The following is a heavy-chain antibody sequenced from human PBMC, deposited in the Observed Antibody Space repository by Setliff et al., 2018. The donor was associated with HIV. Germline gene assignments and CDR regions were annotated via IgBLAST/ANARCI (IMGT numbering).Heavy chain of an antibody. CDR3: ARGGVRGYSYGEAFDI. Sequence: SVKVSCKSSGGSFNTYAINWVRQAPGQGLEWMRGIISIFDKANYAQKFHGRLTITADDSTRTVYMELNSLGSGDTAVYYCARGGVRGYSYGEAFDIWGQGTLGTVSS. D-gene: IGHD5-18*01. CDR2: IISIFDKA. J-gene: IGHJ3*02. CDR1: GGSFNTYA. V-gene: IGHV1-69*13.